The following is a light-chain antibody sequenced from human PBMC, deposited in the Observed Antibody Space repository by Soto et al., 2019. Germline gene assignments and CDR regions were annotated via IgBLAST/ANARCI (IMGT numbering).Light chain of an antibody. Sequence: EILMTQSPATLSVSPGEDVTLSCRASQSVSRELVWYQQRPGQAPRLLMYAASTRATGIPERFSGSGSGTEFTLTISRLQSEGFAVYYCQQYTDWPKTFGQGTKVDIK. CDR1: QSVSRE. CDR3: QQYTDWPKT. V-gene: IGKV3D-15*01. J-gene: IGKJ1*01. CDR2: AAS.